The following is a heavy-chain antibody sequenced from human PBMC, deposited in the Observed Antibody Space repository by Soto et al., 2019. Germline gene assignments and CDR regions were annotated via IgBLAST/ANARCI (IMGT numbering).Heavy chain of an antibody. CDR1: GGSISNYY. D-gene: IGHD2-2*01. V-gene: IGHV4-59*01. Sequence: QVQLQKSGPGLVKPSETLSLTCTVSGGSISNYYWSWIRQSPGKGLEWIGYIYYIGSTKYNPSLQSRVTITLDTSKNQFSLRLSSVTAADTSMYYCARDGAYCTSASCYGGDYGMDVWGQGTTVTVAS. CDR3: ARDGAYCTSASCYGGDYGMDV. CDR2: IYYIGST. J-gene: IGHJ6*02.